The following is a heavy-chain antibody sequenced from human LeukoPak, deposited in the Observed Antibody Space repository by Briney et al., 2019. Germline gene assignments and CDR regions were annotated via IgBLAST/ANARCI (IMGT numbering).Heavy chain of an antibody. Sequence: GGSLRLSCTTSGFTFGDYAMSWFRQAPGKGLEWVGFIRSKAYGGTTEYAASVKGRFTISRDDSKSIAYLQMNSLKTEDTGLYYCSRDLRSGWQRGYYYGMDVWGQGTTVTVSS. J-gene: IGHJ6*02. V-gene: IGHV3-49*03. CDR3: SRDLRSGWQRGYYYGMDV. CDR1: GFTFGDYA. CDR2: IRSKAYGGTT. D-gene: IGHD6-19*01.